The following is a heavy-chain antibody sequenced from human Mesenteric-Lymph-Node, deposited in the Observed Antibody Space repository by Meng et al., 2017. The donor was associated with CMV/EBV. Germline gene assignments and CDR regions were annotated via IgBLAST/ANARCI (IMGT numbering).Heavy chain of an antibody. Sequence: GSLRLSCTVSGGSISSYYWSWIRQPPGKGLEWIGYIYYSGSTNYNPSLKSRVTISVDTSKNQFSLKLSSVTAADTAVYYCATLLKGGGRYYYYGMDVWGQGTTVTVSS. CDR1: GGSISSYY. CDR3: ATLLKGGGRYYYYGMDV. D-gene: IGHD3-16*01. J-gene: IGHJ6*02. V-gene: IGHV4-59*01. CDR2: IYYSGST.